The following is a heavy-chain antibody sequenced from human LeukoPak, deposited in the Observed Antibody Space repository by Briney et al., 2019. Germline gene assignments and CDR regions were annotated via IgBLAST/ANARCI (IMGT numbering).Heavy chain of an antibody. J-gene: IGHJ5*02. CDR3: ARVVAAAGNNWFDP. Sequence: SETLSLTCAVSGGSISSGGYSWTWIRQTPGKGLEWIAYMHDSGSTYYNPSLKSRVSISIDTSKNQFSLKLSSVTAADTAVYYCARVVAAAGNNWFDPWSQGTLVTVSS. D-gene: IGHD6-13*01. CDR2: MHDSGST. V-gene: IGHV4-30-4*07. CDR1: GGSISSGGYS.